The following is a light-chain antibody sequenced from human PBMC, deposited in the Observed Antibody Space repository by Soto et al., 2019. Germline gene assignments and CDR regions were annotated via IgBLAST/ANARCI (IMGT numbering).Light chain of an antibody. J-gene: IGKJ1*01. Sequence: DIQMTQSPSSLSSSVGDRVTITCRATQSVSNYLVWYQQKPGKAPKLLIYAASTLQTGVPSRFSGSGSGTDFTLTISSLQPEDVATYYCQQHNSAPWTFGQGTKVEIK. CDR2: AAS. CDR1: QSVSNY. V-gene: IGKV1-27*01. CDR3: QQHNSAPWT.